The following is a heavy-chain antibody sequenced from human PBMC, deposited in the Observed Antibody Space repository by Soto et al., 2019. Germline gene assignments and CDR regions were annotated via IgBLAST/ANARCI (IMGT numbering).Heavy chain of an antibody. D-gene: IGHD2-15*01. CDR3: ARAGGGEEYFDY. J-gene: IGHJ4*02. CDR2: ISYDGSNK. CDR1: GFTFSSYA. Sequence: QVQLVESGGGVVQPGRSLRLSCAASGFTFSSYAMHWVRQAPGKGLEWVAVISYDGSNKYYADSVKGRFTISRDNSKNTLYLQMNSLGAEDTAVYYCARAGGGEEYFDYWGQGTLVTVSS. V-gene: IGHV3-30-3*01.